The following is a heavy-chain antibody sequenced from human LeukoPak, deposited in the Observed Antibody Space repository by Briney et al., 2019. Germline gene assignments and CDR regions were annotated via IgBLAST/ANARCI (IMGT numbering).Heavy chain of an antibody. CDR1: GYTFTSYG. J-gene: IGHJ4*02. CDR2: ISAYNGNT. CDR3: ARDPVMITFGGTNERHFDY. Sequence: GASVKVSCKAYGYTFTSYGISLVRQAPGQGLEWMGRISAYNGNTNYAQKLQGRVTMTTDTSTSTAYMELRSLRSDDTAVYYCARDPVMITFGGTNERHFDYWGQGTLVTVSS. V-gene: IGHV1-18*01. D-gene: IGHD3-16*01.